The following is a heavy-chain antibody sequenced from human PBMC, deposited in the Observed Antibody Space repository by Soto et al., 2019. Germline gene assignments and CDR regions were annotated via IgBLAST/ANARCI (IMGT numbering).Heavy chain of an antibody. J-gene: IGHJ6*02. V-gene: IGHV3-21*01. CDR2: ITSAGSYI. D-gene: IGHD2-8*02. Sequence: EVQLVESGGGLVKPGGSLRLSCAASGFTFSNYNMNWVRQPPGKGLEWVSSITSAGSYIYYAESLKGRVTISTDNATNSLFLQMNSLRAEDTALYFCARGILGGVRIDYGMDVWGQGTTVTVSS. CDR3: ARGILGGVRIDYGMDV. CDR1: GFTFSNYN.